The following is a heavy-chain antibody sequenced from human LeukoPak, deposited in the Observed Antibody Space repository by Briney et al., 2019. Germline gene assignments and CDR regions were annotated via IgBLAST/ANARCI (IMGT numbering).Heavy chain of an antibody. Sequence: GGSLRLSCAASGFTVSDSYMTWVRQAPGKGLEWVSVIYSGGSTSYADSVKGRFTISRDNSKNTLYLQMNSLRVEDTAVYFCARGPTFDCWGQGTLVTVSS. V-gene: IGHV3-53*01. CDR1: GFTVSDSY. CDR3: ARGPTFDC. D-gene: IGHD4-11*01. CDR2: IYSGGST. J-gene: IGHJ4*02.